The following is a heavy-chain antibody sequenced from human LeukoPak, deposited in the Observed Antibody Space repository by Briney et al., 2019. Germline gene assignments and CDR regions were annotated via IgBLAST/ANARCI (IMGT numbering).Heavy chain of an antibody. D-gene: IGHD1-26*01. CDR3: AKDLFGGSYRTFDY. CDR1: GFTFSSYA. Sequence: GGSLRLSCAASGFTFSSYAMSWVRQAPGKGLEWVSAISGSGGSTYYADSVEGRFTISRDNSKNTLYLQMNSLRAEDTAVYYCAKDLFGGSYRTFDYWGQGTLVTVSS. CDR2: ISGSGGST. V-gene: IGHV3-23*01. J-gene: IGHJ4*02.